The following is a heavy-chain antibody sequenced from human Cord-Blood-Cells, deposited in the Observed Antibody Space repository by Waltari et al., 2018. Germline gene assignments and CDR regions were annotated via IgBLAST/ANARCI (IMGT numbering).Heavy chain of an antibody. J-gene: IGHJ4*02. V-gene: IGHV3-53*01. CDR1: GFTVSSNY. D-gene: IGHD2-2*01. CDR2: IYSGGST. Sequence: EVQLVESGGGLIQPGGSLRLSCAASGFTVSSNYMSWVRQAPGKGVEWVSVIYSGGSTYYADSVKGRFTISRDNSKNTLYLQMNSLRAEDTAVYYCARVYCSSTSCYEFDYWGQGTLVTVSS. CDR3: ARVYCSSTSCYEFDY.